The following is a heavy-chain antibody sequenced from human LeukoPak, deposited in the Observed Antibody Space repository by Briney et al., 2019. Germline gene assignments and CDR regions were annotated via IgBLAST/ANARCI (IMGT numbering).Heavy chain of an antibody. D-gene: IGHD1-14*01. J-gene: IGHJ4*02. CDR2: IKTDGSET. CDR1: GFTFSNYW. V-gene: IGHV3-74*01. Sequence: GGSPRLSCAASGFTFSNYWMHWFRHAPGKGLVWVSRIKTDGSETGYADSVKGRFTISRDNAKNTLYLQMNSLRAEDTAVYYCSKPLADNGDHWGQGTLVTVSS. CDR3: SKPLADNGDH.